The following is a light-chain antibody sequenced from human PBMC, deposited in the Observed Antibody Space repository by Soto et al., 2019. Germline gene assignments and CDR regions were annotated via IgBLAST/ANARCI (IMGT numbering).Light chain of an antibody. V-gene: IGKV1-39*01. CDR3: QQSYSLFT. CDR2: AAS. J-gene: IGKJ3*01. Sequence: DIQMTQSPSSLSASVGDRDTITCRASQSISSYLNWYQQKPGKAPKLLIYAASSLQSGVPSRFSGSGSGTDFTLTISSLQPEDFATYYCQQSYSLFTFGPGTKVDIK. CDR1: QSISSY.